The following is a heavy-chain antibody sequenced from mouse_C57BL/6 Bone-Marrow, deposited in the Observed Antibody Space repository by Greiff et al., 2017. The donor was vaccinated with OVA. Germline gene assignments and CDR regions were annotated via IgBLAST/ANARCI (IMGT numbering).Heavy chain of an antibody. D-gene: IGHD1-1*01. CDR1: GFTFSDYY. CDR3: ARQGAVVAHWYFDV. Sequence: EVQLVESGGGLVQPGGSLKLSCAASGFTFSDYYMYWVRQTPEKRLEWVAYISNGGGSTYYPDTVKGRFTISRDNAKNTLYLQMSRLKSEDTAMYDCARQGAVVAHWYFDVWGTGTTVTVSS. V-gene: IGHV5-12*01. J-gene: IGHJ1*03. CDR2: ISNGGGST.